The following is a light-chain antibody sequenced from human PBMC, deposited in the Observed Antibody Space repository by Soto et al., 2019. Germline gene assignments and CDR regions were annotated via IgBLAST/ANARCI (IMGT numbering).Light chain of an antibody. Sequence: QLVLTQPPSVSGAPGQRVTISCTESSSNIGAGYDVHWYQQLPGTAPKLLIYGNSNRPSGVPDRFSGSKSGTSASLAITGLQAEDEADYYCQSYDSSLSGWVFGGGTKRPS. CDR2: GNS. CDR3: QSYDSSLSGWV. CDR1: SSNIGAGYD. V-gene: IGLV1-40*01. J-gene: IGLJ3*02.